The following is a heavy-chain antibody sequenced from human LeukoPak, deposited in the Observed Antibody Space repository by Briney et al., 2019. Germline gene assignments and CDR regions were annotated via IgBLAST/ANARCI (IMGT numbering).Heavy chain of an antibody. V-gene: IGHV3-11*06. D-gene: IGHD6-13*01. J-gene: IGHJ5*02. Sequence: GRSLRLSCAASGFTFSDYFMSWIRQAPGKGLEWVSYISTSSTYTNYADSVKGRFTISRDHAKNSLYLQMNSLRAEDTAVYYCARDAKVAAAGNWFDPWGQGTLVTVFS. CDR1: GFTFSDYF. CDR2: ISTSSTYT. CDR3: ARDAKVAAAGNWFDP.